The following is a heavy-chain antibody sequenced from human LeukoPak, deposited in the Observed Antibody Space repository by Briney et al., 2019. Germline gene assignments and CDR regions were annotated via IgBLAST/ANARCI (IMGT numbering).Heavy chain of an antibody. Sequence: SVKVSCKASGGTFSSYAISWVRQAPGQGLEWMGGIIPIFGTANYAQKFQGRVTITTDESTSTAYMELSSLRSEDTAVYYCSRMDGYNRIFDYWGQGTLVTVSS. CDR1: GGTFSSYA. J-gene: IGHJ4*02. CDR3: SRMDGYNRIFDY. V-gene: IGHV1-69*05. CDR2: IIPIFGTA. D-gene: IGHD5-24*01.